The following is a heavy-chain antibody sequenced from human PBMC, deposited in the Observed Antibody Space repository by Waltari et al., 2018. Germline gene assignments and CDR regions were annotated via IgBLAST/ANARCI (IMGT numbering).Heavy chain of an antibody. V-gene: IGHV4-59*08. J-gene: IGHJ3*02. CDR3: ARRWVGATKDAFDI. Sequence: WSVFRQPPGKGLEWIGEIYDRGSTNYNPALKSRVTISVDTSKNQFSLKLRSVTAADTAVYYCARRWVGATKDAFDIWGQGTMVTVSS. CDR2: IYDRGST. D-gene: IGHD1-26*01.